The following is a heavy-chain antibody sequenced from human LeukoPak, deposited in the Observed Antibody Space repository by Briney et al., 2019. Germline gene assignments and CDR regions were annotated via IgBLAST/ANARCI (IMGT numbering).Heavy chain of an antibody. CDR3: TRRSLYCSSTNCYDY. Sequence: GASLKISCKGSGYSFTNYWIGWVRQMPGKGLEWMGIIYPDDSESRHSPSFEGQVTISADKSISTAYLQWSSLKASDTAMYYCTRRSLYCSSTNCYDYWGQGTLVTVSS. CDR2: IYPDDSES. J-gene: IGHJ4*02. D-gene: IGHD2-2*01. V-gene: IGHV5-51*01. CDR1: GYSFTNYW.